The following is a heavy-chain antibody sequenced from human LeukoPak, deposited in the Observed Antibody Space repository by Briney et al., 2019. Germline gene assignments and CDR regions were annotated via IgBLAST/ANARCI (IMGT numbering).Heavy chain of an antibody. CDR2: IYYIGST. D-gene: IGHD5-18*01. Sequence: SETLSLTCTVSGGSITSYYWSWIRLPPGKGMEWLGFIYYIGSTNYNPSLKSPVTISIVTAKNQFSQMLRSVSAAAPAVYFCARVRRVLLWSRRDPGYYFDYWGQGTLVTVSS. CDR1: GGSITSYY. V-gene: IGHV4-59*01. CDR3: ARVRRVLLWSRRDPGYYFDY. J-gene: IGHJ4*02.